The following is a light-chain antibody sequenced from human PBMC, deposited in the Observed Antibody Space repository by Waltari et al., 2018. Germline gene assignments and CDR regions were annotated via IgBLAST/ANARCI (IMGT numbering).Light chain of an antibody. CDR2: GNN. J-gene: IGLJ7*01. CDR3: AAWDDSLNGPV. Sequence: QSVLTQPPSSSGTPGQRVTISCSGSSSNIGSNTVNWYQQLPVTAPKLIIYGNNQRPSGVPDRFSGSKSGTSASLAISGLQSEDEADYYCAAWDDSLNGPVFGGGTQLTVL. CDR1: SSNIGSNT. V-gene: IGLV1-44*01.